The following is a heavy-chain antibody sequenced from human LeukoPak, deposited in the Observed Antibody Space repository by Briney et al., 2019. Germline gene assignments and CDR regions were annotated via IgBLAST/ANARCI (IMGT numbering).Heavy chain of an antibody. CDR2: INPSGGST. Sequence: ASVKVPCKASGYTFTSYYMHWVRQAPGQGLEWMAIINPSGGSTSYAQKFQGRVTMTRDTSTSTVYMELSRRRSGETAVYYCARDSRPSYDSSGYYYPGDYWGQGTLVTVSS. CDR3: ARDSRPSYDSSGYYYPGDY. J-gene: IGHJ4*02. V-gene: IGHV1-46*01. D-gene: IGHD3-22*01. CDR1: GYTFTSYY.